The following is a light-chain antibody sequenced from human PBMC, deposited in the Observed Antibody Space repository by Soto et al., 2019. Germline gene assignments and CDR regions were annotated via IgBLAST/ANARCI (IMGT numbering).Light chain of an antibody. CDR1: STDIGAYNY. CDR2: EVT. J-gene: IGLJ1*01. Sequence: QSVLTQPASVSGSPGQSITISCTGTSTDIGAYNYVSWYQQHPGKAPKLLIYEVTNRPSGVSNRFSGSKSGNTASLTISGLQAEDEADYYCSSYTTSSTRVFGTGTKVTAL. CDR3: SSYTTSSTRV. V-gene: IGLV2-14*01.